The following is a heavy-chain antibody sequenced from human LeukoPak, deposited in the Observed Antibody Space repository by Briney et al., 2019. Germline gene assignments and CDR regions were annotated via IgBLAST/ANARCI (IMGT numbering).Heavy chain of an antibody. CDR1: GGSFSGYY. CDR3: ARGDCSGGSCYSRSRTYGMDV. D-gene: IGHD2-15*01. Sequence: SETLSLTCAVYGGSFSGYYWSWIRQPPGKELEWIGEINHRGSTNYNPSLKSRVTISVDTSKNQFSLKLSSVTAADTAVYYCARGDCSGGSCYSRSRTYGMDVWGKGTTVTVSS. CDR2: INHRGST. V-gene: IGHV4-34*01. J-gene: IGHJ6*04.